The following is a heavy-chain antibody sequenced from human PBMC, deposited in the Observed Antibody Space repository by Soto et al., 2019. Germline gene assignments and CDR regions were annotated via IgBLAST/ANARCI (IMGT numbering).Heavy chain of an antibody. CDR1: GYTFSTYG. CDR3: ARVKVPAAILGAFDL. V-gene: IGHV1-18*01. CDR2: INPLKGDT. D-gene: IGHD2-2*01. J-gene: IGHJ3*01. Sequence: ASVKVSCKASGYTFSTYGITWVRQAPGQGLDWMGWINPLKGDTNSEARFQDRVTMTTDTSTRTAYMELRSLRSDDTAVYYCARVKVPAAILGAFDLWSQGTLVTVSS.